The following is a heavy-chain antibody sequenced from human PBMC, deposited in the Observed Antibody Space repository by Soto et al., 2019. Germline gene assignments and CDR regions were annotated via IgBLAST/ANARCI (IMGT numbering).Heavy chain of an antibody. CDR1: GGTFSSYA. Sequence: QVQLVQSGAEVKKPGSSVKVSRKASGGTFSSYAISWVRQAPGQGLEWMGGIIPIFGTANYAQKFQGRVTSHAEDSTSTAYIEQSSLRSEDTAVYYCARDLAGATNYYYYGMDVWGQGTTVTVSS. V-gene: IGHV1-69*01. J-gene: IGHJ6*02. CDR3: ARDLAGATNYYYYGMDV. D-gene: IGHD3-10*01. CDR2: IIPIFGTA.